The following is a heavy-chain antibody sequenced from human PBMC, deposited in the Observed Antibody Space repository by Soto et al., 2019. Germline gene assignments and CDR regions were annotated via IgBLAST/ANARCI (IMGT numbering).Heavy chain of an antibody. CDR2: IYPGDSDT. D-gene: IGHD3-10*01. V-gene: IGHV5-51*01. CDR1: GYSFTSYW. CDR3: ARHSYGSGSYGPYYYYGMDV. Sequence: GESLKISCKGSGYSFTSYWIGWVRQMPGKGLEWMGIIYPGDSDTRYSPSFQGQVTISADKSISTAYLQWSSLKASDTAMYYCARHSYGSGSYGPYYYYGMDVWGQGTTVTVSS. J-gene: IGHJ6*02.